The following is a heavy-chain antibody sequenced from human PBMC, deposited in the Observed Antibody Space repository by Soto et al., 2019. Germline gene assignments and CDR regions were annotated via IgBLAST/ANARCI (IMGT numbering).Heavy chain of an antibody. J-gene: IGHJ3*02. CDR3: ARITMVREDDAFDI. Sequence: SETLSLTCAVYGGSFSGYYWSWIRQPPGKGLEWIGEINHSGSTNYNPSLKSRVTISVDTSKNQFSLKLSSVTAADTAVYYCARITMVREDDAFDIWGQGTMVTVSS. CDR2: INHSGST. D-gene: IGHD3-10*01. V-gene: IGHV4-34*01. CDR1: GGSFSGYY.